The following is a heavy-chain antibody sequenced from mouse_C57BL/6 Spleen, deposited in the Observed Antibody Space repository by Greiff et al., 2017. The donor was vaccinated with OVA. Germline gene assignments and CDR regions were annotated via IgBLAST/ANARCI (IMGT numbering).Heavy chain of an antibody. CDR1: GFTFSDYY. CDR2: INYDGSSP. Sequence: DVKLVESEGGLVQPGSSMKLSCTASGFTFSDYYMAWVRQVPEKGLEWVANINYDGSSPYYLDSLKSRFIISRDNAKNILYLQMSSLKSEDTATYYCARDSNYFYYFDYWGQGTTLTVSS. J-gene: IGHJ2*01. V-gene: IGHV5-16*01. D-gene: IGHD2-5*01. CDR3: ARDSNYFYYFDY.